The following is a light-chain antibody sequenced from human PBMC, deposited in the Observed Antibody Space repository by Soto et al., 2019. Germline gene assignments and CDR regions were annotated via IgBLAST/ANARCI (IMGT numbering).Light chain of an antibody. V-gene: IGLV1-44*01. CDR2: NNN. J-gene: IGLJ1*01. CDR3: AAWDDSLIGYV. CDR1: SSNIGSNT. Sequence: QSVLTQPPSTSGTPGQRVTISCSGSSSNIGSNTVSWCQQLPGTAPKPLIYNNNQRPSGVPDRFSGSKSGTSASLAISGLQSEDEADYYCAAWDDSLIGYVFGTGTKVTDL.